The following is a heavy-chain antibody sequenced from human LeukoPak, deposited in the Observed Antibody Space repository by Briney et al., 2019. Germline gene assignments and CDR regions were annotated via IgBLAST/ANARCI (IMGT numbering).Heavy chain of an antibody. V-gene: IGHV4-34*01. CDR3: ARLGGTTVTINWFDP. Sequence: SETLSLTCAVYGGSFSGYYWSWIRQPPGKGLEWIGEINHSGSTNYNPSPKSRVTISVDTSKNQFSLELSSVTAADTAVYYCARLGGTTVTINWFDPWGQGTLVTVSS. D-gene: IGHD4-17*01. CDR1: GGSFSGYY. J-gene: IGHJ5*02. CDR2: INHSGST.